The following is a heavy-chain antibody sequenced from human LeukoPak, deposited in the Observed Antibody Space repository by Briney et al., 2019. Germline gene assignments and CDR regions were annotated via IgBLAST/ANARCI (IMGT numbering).Heavy chain of an antibody. D-gene: IGHD6-19*01. CDR1: DGSISSYY. V-gene: IGHV4-59*12. CDR2: IYYSGST. CDR3: ARREDTSGWYDDY. Sequence: PPETLSLTCTVSDGSISSYYWSWIRQPPGKGLEWIGYIYYSGSTNYNPSLKSRVTISVDTSKNQFSLKLSSVTAADTAVYYCARREDTSGWYDDYWGQGTLVTVSS. J-gene: IGHJ4*02.